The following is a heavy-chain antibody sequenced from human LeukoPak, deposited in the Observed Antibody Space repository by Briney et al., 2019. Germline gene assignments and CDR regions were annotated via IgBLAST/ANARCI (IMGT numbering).Heavy chain of an antibody. CDR3: ATGASWYYYY. D-gene: IGHD6-13*01. CDR1: GGSISNDKW. V-gene: IGHV4-4*02. CDR2: MYHSGST. Sequence: SETLSLTCAVSGGSISNDKWWSWVRQSPVKGLEWIGEMYHSGSTNYNPSLKSRVTISVDKSNNQFSLKLISVTAADTAMYYCATGASWYYYYWGQGTLVTVSS. J-gene: IGHJ4*02.